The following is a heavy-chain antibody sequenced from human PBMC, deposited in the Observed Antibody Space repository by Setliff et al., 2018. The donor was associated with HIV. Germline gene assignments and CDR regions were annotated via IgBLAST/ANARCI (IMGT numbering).Heavy chain of an antibody. CDR1: GSTFSRYG. J-gene: IGHJ5*02. V-gene: IGHV1-3*01. D-gene: IGHD2-21*02. Sequence: ASVKVSCKASGSTFSRYGLHWVRQAPGQRLEWMGWINAGNGKTNYAQKLQGRVTMTTDTSTSTAYMELSSLRSDDTAVYYCARDRTGVTSGEFDPWGQGTLVTVSS. CDR3: ARDRTGVTSGEFDP. CDR2: INAGNGKT.